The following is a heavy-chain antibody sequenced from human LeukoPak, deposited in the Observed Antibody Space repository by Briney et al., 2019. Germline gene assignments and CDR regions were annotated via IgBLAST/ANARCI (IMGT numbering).Heavy chain of an antibody. CDR3: ARGTSTIFGVVRRRWFDP. D-gene: IGHD3-3*01. Sequence: SETLSLTCAVYGGSFSGYYWSWIRQPPGKGLEWIGEINHSGSTNYNPSLKSRVTISVDTSKNQFSLKLSSVTAADTAVYYCARGTSTIFGVVRRRWFDPWGQGTLVTVSS. V-gene: IGHV4-34*01. J-gene: IGHJ5*02. CDR1: GGSFSGYY. CDR2: INHSGST.